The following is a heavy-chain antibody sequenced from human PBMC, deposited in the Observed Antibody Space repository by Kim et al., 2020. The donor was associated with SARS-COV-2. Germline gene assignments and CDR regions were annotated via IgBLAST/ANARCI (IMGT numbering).Heavy chain of an antibody. J-gene: IGHJ5*02. D-gene: IGHD3-16*01. CDR1: GFTFSSYW. V-gene: IGHV3-7*01. CDR3: ARDWGIMYTWFDP. Sequence: GSLRLSCAASGFTFSSYWMSWVRQAPGKGLEWVANIKQDGSEKYYVDSVKGRFTISRDNAKNSLYLQMNSLRAEDTAVYYCARDWGIMYTWFDPWGQGTLVTVSS. CDR2: IKQDGSEK.